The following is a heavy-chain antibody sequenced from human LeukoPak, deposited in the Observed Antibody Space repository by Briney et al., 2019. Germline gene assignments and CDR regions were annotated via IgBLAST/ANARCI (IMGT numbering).Heavy chain of an antibody. CDR1: GFTFSSYS. V-gene: IGHV3-23*01. D-gene: IGHD3-9*01. Sequence: GGSLRLSCAASGFTFSSYSMNWVRQAPGKGLEWVSVISGSAASTSYADSVKGRFTISRDNSRNTLYLQMNSLRAEDTAVYYCAKGPWRYFDPLFDYWGQGTLVTVSS. CDR3: AKGPWRYFDPLFDY. J-gene: IGHJ4*02. CDR2: ISGSAAST.